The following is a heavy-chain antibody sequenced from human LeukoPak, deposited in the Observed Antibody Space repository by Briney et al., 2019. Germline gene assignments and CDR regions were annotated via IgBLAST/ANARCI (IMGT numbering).Heavy chain of an antibody. Sequence: GASLKICCKGSGYSFTSYWNGCVRQMPGKGLEWMGIIYPGDSDTRYSPSFHGQVTISADKSISTAYLQWSSLKASDTAMYYCARRYCSGGSCYSSFDPWGQGTLVTVSS. CDR3: ARRYCSGGSCYSSFDP. J-gene: IGHJ5*02. D-gene: IGHD2-15*01. CDR1: GYSFTSYW. V-gene: IGHV5-51*01. CDR2: IYPGDSDT.